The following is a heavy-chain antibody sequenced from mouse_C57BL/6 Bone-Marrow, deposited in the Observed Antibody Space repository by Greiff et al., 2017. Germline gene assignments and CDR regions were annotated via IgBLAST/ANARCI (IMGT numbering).Heavy chain of an antibody. CDR3: SGRDSTGNFDV. J-gene: IGHJ1*03. Sequence: EVHLVESGGGLVQPGGSMKLSCAASGFTFSDAWMDWVRQSPEKGLEWVAEIRNKANNHATYYAESVKGRFTISRDDSKSSVYLQMNSLRAEDTGIYYCSGRDSTGNFDVWGTGTTVTVSS. CDR1: GFTFSDAW. D-gene: IGHD1-1*01. CDR2: IRNKANNHAT. V-gene: IGHV6-6*01.